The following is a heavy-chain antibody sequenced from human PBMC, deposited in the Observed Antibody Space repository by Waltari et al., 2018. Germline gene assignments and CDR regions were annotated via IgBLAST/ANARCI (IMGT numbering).Heavy chain of an antibody. CDR2: CYRGGST. Sequence: EVQLLESGGGLVQPGGSLRLSCAASGFTFSSYAMSWVRQAPGKGLELVSVCYRGGSTYDAGSVKGRFTISGDNSENTLYLQMNSLRAGYTAVYYCAKDAGPHGCDYWGQGTLVTVSS. J-gene: IGHJ4*02. CDR1: GFTFSSYA. V-gene: IGHV3-23*03. CDR3: AKDAGPHGCDY.